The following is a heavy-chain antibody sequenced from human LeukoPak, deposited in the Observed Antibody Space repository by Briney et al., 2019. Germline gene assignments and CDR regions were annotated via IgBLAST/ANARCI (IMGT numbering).Heavy chain of an antibody. D-gene: IGHD3-10*01. Sequence: SVKVSCKASGGTFSSYAISWVRQAPGQGLEWMGGTIPIFGTANYAQKFQGRVTITADESTSTAYMELSSLRSEDTAVYYCARAVYYYGSGSPDYYYGMDVWGKGTTATVSS. CDR3: ARAVYYYGSGSPDYYYGMDV. CDR1: GGTFSSYA. J-gene: IGHJ6*04. V-gene: IGHV1-69*13. CDR2: TIPIFGTA.